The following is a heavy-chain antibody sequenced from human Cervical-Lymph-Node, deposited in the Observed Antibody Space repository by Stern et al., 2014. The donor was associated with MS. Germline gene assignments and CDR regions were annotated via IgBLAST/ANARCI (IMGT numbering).Heavy chain of an antibody. V-gene: IGHV3-30*18. D-gene: IGHD3-22*01. CDR1: GFPFSSYG. Sequence: MQLVESGGGVVQPGRSLRLSCTASGFPFSSYGMHWVRQAPGKGLEWVAVISYDGSNEYYEDFVKGRFTISRDNSKNTLYLQMNSLRTEDTAMYYCAKAVWGYYDSCASDNWGQGTLVTVSS. CDR3: AKAVWGYYDSCASDN. J-gene: IGHJ4*02. CDR2: ISYDGSNE.